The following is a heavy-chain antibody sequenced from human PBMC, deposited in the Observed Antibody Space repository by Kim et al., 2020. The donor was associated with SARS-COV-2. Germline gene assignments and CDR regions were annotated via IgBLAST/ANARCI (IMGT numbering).Heavy chain of an antibody. CDR3: ARDAKDAFDY. CDR2: INPSGGST. V-gene: IGHV1-46*01. Sequence: ASVKVSCKASGYTLTTYYMHWVRQAPGQGLEWMGIINPSGGSTSYAQKFQGRVTMTRDTSTSTVYMELSSLRSEDTAVYYCARDAKDAFDYWGQGTLVTVSS. D-gene: IGHD2-15*01. J-gene: IGHJ4*02. CDR1: GYTLTTYY.